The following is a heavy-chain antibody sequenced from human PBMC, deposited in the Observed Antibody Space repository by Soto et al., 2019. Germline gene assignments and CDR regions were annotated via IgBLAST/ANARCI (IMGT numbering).Heavy chain of an antibody. CDR2: ISGSGGST. D-gene: IGHD2-15*01. V-gene: IGHV3-23*01. CDR3: AKDRRRYCSGGSCSSDY. J-gene: IGHJ4*02. CDR1: GFTFSSYA. Sequence: EVQLLESGGGLVQPGGSLRLSCAASGFTFSSYAMSWVRQAPGKGLEWVSAISGSGGSTYYADSVKGRFTISRDNSKHTLYLQMNSLRAEDTAVYYCAKDRRRYCSGGSCSSDYWGQGTLVTVSS.